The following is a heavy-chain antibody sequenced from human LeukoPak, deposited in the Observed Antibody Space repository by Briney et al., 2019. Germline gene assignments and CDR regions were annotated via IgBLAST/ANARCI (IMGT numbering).Heavy chain of an antibody. CDR3: ARTTEGYCSGGNCYYYYYYMDV. Sequence: SETLSLTCTVSGGSISSYYWSWIRQPPGKGLEWIGYIYYSGSTNYNPSLKSRVTISVDTSKNQFSLKLSSVTAADTAVFYCARTTEGYCSGGNCYYYYYYMDVWGKGTTVTVSS. CDR2: IYYSGST. J-gene: IGHJ6*03. CDR1: GGSISSYY. V-gene: IGHV4-59*01. D-gene: IGHD2-15*01.